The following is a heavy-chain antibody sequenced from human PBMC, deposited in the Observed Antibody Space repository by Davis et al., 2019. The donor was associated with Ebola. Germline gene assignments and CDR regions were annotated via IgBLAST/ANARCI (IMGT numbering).Heavy chain of an antibody. CDR2: ISAYNGNT. Sequence: ASVKVSCKASGYTFTSYGISWVRQAPGQGLEWMGWISAYNGNTNYAQKLQGRVTITRDTSASTAYMELSSLRSEDTAVYYCARTERVIPYGMDVWGQGTTVTVSS. CDR1: GYTFTSYG. V-gene: IGHV1-18*01. D-gene: IGHD3-10*01. J-gene: IGHJ6*02. CDR3: ARTERVIPYGMDV.